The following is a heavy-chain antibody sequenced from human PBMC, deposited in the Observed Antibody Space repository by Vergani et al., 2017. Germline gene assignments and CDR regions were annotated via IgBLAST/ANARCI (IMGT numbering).Heavy chain of an antibody. D-gene: IGHD3-10*01. J-gene: IGHJ3*01. V-gene: IGHV1-69*02. CDR2: IIPNLGRA. Sequence: QVQLVQSGAEVKKPGSSVKVSCKASGCTFSSYTISWVRQAPGQGLEWMGRIIPNLGRANYAQKFQGRVTITADKSTSTAYMELSSLRSKDTAVYYCAGGRITMDRGVISSDAFGVWGPGAMVSVSS. CDR3: AGGRITMDRGVISSDAFGV. CDR1: GCTFSSYT.